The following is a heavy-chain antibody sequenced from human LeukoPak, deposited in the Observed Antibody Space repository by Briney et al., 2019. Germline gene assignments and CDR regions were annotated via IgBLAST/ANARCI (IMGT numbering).Heavy chain of an antibody. CDR3: ARSNRREYAFDI. V-gene: IGHV4-59*02. CDR2: IYNRGIT. CDR1: GDSVSNYY. J-gene: IGHJ3*02. Sequence: PSETLSLTCTVSGDSVSNYYWSWIRQPPGKGLEWIGHIYNRGITNHNPSLKSRVTMSVDTSKNQFSLRLNYVTAADTAVYYCARSNRREYAFDIWGQGTLVTVSS.